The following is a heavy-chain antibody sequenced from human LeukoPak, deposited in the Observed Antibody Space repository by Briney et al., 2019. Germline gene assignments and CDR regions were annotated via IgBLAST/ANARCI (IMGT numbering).Heavy chain of an antibody. J-gene: IGHJ4*02. Sequence: PGGSLRLSCAASGFPFSTYGMHWVRQAPGKGLEWVAFIRYDGSNKSYSDSVKGRFTISRDNSKNTLYLQMNSLRVDDTAVYYCAPRAVVIAAPFDYWGQGTLVTVSS. V-gene: IGHV3-30*02. D-gene: IGHD2-21*01. CDR1: GFPFSTYG. CDR3: APRAVVIAAPFDY. CDR2: IRYDGSNK.